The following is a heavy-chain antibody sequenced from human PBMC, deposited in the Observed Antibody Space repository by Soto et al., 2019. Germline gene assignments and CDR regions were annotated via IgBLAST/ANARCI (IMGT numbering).Heavy chain of an antibody. CDR2: ISSGSSYI. V-gene: IGHV3-21*01. Sequence: GGSLRLSCAASGFTFSSYGMNWVRQTPGKGLEWVSSISSGSSYIYYADSVKGRFTISRDNAKNSLYLQMNSLRAEDTAVYYCARVLVGYCSSPSCHTDSWGQGTLVTVSS. D-gene: IGHD2-2*01. CDR1: GFTFSSYG. J-gene: IGHJ4*02. CDR3: ARVLVGYCSSPSCHTDS.